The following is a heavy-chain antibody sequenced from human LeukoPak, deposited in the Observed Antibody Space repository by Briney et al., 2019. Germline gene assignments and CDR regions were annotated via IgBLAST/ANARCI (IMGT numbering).Heavy chain of an antibody. Sequence: PSETLSLTCTVSGGSISSSSYYWGWIRQPPGKGLEWIGSIYYSGSTYYNPSLKSRVTISVDTSKNQFSLKLSSVTAADTAVYYCASPPVLLWFGELYWGQGTLVTVSS. J-gene: IGHJ4*02. D-gene: IGHD3-10*01. V-gene: IGHV4-39*01. CDR1: GGSISSSSYY. CDR2: IYYSGST. CDR3: ASPPVLLWFGELY.